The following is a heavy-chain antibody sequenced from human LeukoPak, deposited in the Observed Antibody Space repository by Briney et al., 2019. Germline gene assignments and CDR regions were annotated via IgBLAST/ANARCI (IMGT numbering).Heavy chain of an antibody. J-gene: IGHJ2*01. D-gene: IGHD3-9*01. CDR2: INSDGINT. Sequence: GGSLRLSCAASGFTFSNYWMHWVRQAPGKGLVWVSRINSDGINTSYADSVKGRFTTSRDNAKNSLFLQMNSLRPEDTALYYCAKAKYYDILTGPTNHWHFDLWGRGTLVAVSS. CDR3: AKAKYYDILTGPTNHWHFDL. V-gene: IGHV3-74*01. CDR1: GFTFSNYW.